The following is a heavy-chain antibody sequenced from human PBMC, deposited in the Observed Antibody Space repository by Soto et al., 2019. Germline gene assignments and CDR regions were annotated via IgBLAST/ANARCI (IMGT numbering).Heavy chain of an antibody. D-gene: IGHD3-10*01. Sequence: SETLSLTCAVYGGSFSNNYWTWFRQPPGKGLEWIGEISPSGTTKYIPSLKSRGTISVDTSRKQFFLKVTSVSAADTAVYYCATSLWFGTQPEIWGPGTMVTVSS. CDR2: ISPSGTT. CDR3: ATSLWFGTQPEI. CDR1: GGSFSNNY. J-gene: IGHJ4*02. V-gene: IGHV4-34*01.